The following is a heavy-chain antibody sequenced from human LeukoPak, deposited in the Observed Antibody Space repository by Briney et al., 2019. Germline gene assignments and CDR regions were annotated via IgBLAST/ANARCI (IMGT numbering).Heavy chain of an antibody. D-gene: IGHD3-3*01. CDR2: IKNDGSEK. J-gene: IGHJ4*02. CDR3: ATDRGWRTNGYYLYYFEY. CDR1: GFVFRNYF. V-gene: IGHV3-7*01. Sequence: GGSLRLSCAASGFVFRNYFMSWVRQAPGKGLEWVASIKNDGSEKYYVDSVRGRYTISRDNTKNSLYLQMSSLRAEDTAVYYCATDRGWRTNGYYLYYFEYWGQGTLVTFSS.